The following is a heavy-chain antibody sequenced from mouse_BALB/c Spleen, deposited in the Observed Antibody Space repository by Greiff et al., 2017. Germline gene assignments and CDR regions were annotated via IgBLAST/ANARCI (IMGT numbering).Heavy chain of an antibody. D-gene: IGHD1-1*01. CDR3: ARVEYYYGSSLFAY. CDR1: GFTFSSYA. J-gene: IGHJ3*01. CDR2: ISSGGSYT. Sequence: EVQLVESGGGLVKPGGSLKLSCAASGFTFSSYAMSWVRQSPEKRLEWVAEISSGGSYTYYPDTVTGRFTISRDNAKNTLYLEMSSLRSEDTAMYYCARVEYYYGSSLFAYWGQGTLVTVSA. V-gene: IGHV5-9-4*01.